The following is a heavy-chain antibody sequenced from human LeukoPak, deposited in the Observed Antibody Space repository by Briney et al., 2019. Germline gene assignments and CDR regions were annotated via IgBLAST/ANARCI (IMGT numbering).Heavy chain of an antibody. V-gene: IGHV4-59*11. D-gene: IGHD3-22*01. J-gene: IGHJ5*02. CDR3: ARLYDSSSYTNWLDP. CDR1: GGSISSHY. CDR2: VYYSGTT. Sequence: SESLSLTCTVSGGSISSHYWSWIRQPPGEGLEWSGYVYYSGTTNYNPSLKSRVTISVDTSKNQFSLKLSSVTAADAAVYYCARLYDSSSYTNWLDPWGQGTLVTVSS.